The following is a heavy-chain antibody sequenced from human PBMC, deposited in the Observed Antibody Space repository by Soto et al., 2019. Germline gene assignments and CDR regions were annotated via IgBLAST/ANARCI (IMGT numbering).Heavy chain of an antibody. CDR2: ITHILGIA. J-gene: IGHJ4*01. CDR1: GGTFSSYT. Sequence: QVQLVQSGAEVKKPGSSVKVSCKASGGTFSSYTISWVRQAPGQGLEWMGRITHILGIANYAQKFQGRVTITVDKSTITANMELSSLRSKDTAVYYCAGEVVVAYRGDYWGQGTLVTVSS. D-gene: IGHD2-15*01. CDR3: AGEVVVAYRGDY. V-gene: IGHV1-69*08.